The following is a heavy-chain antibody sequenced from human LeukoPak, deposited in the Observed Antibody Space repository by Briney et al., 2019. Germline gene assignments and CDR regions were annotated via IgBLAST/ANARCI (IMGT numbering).Heavy chain of an antibody. J-gene: IGHJ4*02. CDR1: GFTFSSYA. V-gene: IGHV3-23*01. D-gene: IGHD3-3*01. Sequence: GGSLRLSCAASGFTFSSYAMSWVRQAPGKGLEWVSAISGSGGSTYYADSVKGRFTISRDNSKNTLYLQMNSLRAEDTAVYYCAKVGVTYYDFWSGYNFDYWGQGPLVTVSS. CDR2: ISGSGGST. CDR3: AKVGVTYYDFWSGYNFDY.